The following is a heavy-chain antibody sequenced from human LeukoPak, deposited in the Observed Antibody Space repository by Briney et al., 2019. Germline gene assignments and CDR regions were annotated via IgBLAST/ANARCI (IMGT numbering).Heavy chain of an antibody. CDR1: GGSISSYY. CDR3: ARDQLEPDYYYYGMDV. V-gene: IGHV4-4*07. Sequence: PSGTLSLTCTVSGGSISSYYWSWIRQPAGKGLEWIGRIYTSGSTNYNPSLKSRVTMSVDTSKNQFSLKLSSVTAADTAVYYCARDQLEPDYYYYGMDVWGQGTTVTVSS. CDR2: IYTSGST. D-gene: IGHD1-1*01. J-gene: IGHJ6*02.